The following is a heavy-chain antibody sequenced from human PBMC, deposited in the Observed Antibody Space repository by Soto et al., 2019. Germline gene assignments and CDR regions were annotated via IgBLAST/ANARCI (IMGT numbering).Heavy chain of an antibody. J-gene: IGHJ6*02. CDR1: GYTLTDLS. CDR2: FDPEDAET. Sequence: GASVKVSFKVSGYTLTDLSMHWLRQPPGKGLEWMGGFDPEDAETIYARRFQGRVTMTEDTSADTAYMELSSLRSEDTAVYYCAAGVVPYGMDVWGQGTTVTVSS. D-gene: IGHD2-15*01. CDR3: AAGVVPYGMDV. V-gene: IGHV1-24*01.